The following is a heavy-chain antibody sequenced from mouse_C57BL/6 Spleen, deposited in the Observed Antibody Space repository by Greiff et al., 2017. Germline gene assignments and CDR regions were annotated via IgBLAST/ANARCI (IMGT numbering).Heavy chain of an antibody. CDR1: GYTFTSYG. V-gene: IGHV1-81*01. D-gene: IGHD1-1*01. CDR3: ARGDTTVVARNWYVDV. CDR2: IYPRSGNT. Sequence: VQLQQSGAELARPGASVKLSCKASGYTFTSYGISWVKQRTGQGLEWIGEIYPRSGNTSYNEKFKGKATLTADKSSSTAYMELRSLTSEDSAVYFCARGDTTVVARNWYVDVWGTGTTVTVSS. J-gene: IGHJ1*03.